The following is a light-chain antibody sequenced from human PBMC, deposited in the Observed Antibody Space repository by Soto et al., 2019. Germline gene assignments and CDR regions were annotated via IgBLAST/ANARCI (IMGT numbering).Light chain of an antibody. CDR3: SSYTGSTNYV. CDR1: SSDVGGYNY. CDR2: QVT. Sequence: QSALTQPPSASGSPGQSVTISCTGTSSDVGGYNYVSWYQQHPGKAPKLMIYQVTNRPSGVSNRFSGSKSGNTASLTISGLQAEDEADYYCSSYTGSTNYVLGTGTKVTVL. J-gene: IGLJ1*01. V-gene: IGLV2-8*01.